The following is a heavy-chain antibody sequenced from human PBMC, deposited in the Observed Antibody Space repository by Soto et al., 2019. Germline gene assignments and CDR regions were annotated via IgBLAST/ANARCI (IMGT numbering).Heavy chain of an antibody. J-gene: IGHJ4*02. CDR2: ISYDGSNK. CDR3: AKAASPLLWFGELNY. V-gene: IGHV3-30*18. Sequence: VQLVESGGGVVQPGRSLRLSCAASGFTFSSYGMHWVRQAPGKGLEWVAVISYDGSNKYYADSVKGRFTISRDNSKNTLYLQMNSLRAEDTAVYYCAKAASPLLWFGELNYWGQGTLVTVSS. D-gene: IGHD3-10*01. CDR1: GFTFSSYG.